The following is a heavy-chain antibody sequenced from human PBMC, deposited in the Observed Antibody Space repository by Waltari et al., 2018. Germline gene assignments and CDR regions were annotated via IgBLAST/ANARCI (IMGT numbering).Heavy chain of an antibody. D-gene: IGHD1-26*01. CDR3: ARDRRRSGSFVDY. CDR1: GGSISSGSYY. J-gene: IGHJ4*02. V-gene: IGHV4-61*09. CDR2: IYTSGST. Sequence: QVQLQESGPGLVKPSQTLSLTCTVSGGSISSGSYYWSWIRQPAGKGLEWIGYIYTSGSTNYNPSLKSRVTISVDTSKNQFSLKLSSVTAADTAVYYCARDRRRSGSFVDYWGQGTLVTVSS.